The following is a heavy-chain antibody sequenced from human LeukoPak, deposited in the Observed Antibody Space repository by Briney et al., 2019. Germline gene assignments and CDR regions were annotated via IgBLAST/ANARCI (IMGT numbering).Heavy chain of an antibody. CDR2: MNPNSGNT. CDR3: ARDRQALGAFDY. J-gene: IGHJ4*02. CDR1: GYTFTSYD. V-gene: IGHV1-8*03. D-gene: IGHD6-6*01. Sequence: ASVKVSCKASGYTFTSYDINWVRQATGQGLEWMGWMNPNSGNTGYAQKFQGRVTITRNTSISTAYMELSSLRSEDTAVYYCARDRQALGAFDYWGQGTLVTVSS.